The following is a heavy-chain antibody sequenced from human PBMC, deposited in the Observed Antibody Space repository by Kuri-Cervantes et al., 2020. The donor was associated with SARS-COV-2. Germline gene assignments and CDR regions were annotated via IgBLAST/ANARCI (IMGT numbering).Heavy chain of an antibody. V-gene: IGHV4-34*01. CDR1: GVSFRGYY. J-gene: IGHJ4*02. Sequence: SETLSLTCTFSGVSFRGYYWSWIHQPPGKGLEWIGEIHGSGGATYNSSLKSRVTLSVDASKNQFSLRLTSVTAADTAVYYCGSPAGGYKSGFDSLGFWGQGTLVTVSS. CDR2: IHGSGGA. D-gene: IGHD5-18*01. CDR3: GSPAGGYKSGFDSLGF.